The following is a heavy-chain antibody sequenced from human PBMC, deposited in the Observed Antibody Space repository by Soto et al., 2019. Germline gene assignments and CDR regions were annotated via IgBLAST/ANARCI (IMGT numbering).Heavy chain of an antibody. CDR1: GASINGGGYY. CDR3: ARDPSYGDYSYYGMDV. V-gene: IGHV4-31*03. CDR2: IYYSGNT. J-gene: IGHJ6*02. D-gene: IGHD4-17*01. Sequence: QVQLQESGPGLVKPSQTLSLTCTVSGASINGGGYYWSWIRQHPGKGLEWIGSIYYSGNTYYSPSLNSRVTISVATSKNHFSLRLTSVTAADTAVYYCARDPSYGDYSYYGMDVWGQGTTVTVSS.